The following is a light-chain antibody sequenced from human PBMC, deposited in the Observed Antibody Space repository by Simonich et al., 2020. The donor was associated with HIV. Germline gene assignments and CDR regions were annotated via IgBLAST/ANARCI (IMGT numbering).Light chain of an antibody. CDR2: GNS. CDR1: SSNTGAGYE. CDR3: QSYDSSLSGWV. J-gene: IGLJ3*02. Sequence: QSVLTQPPSVSGAPGQRVTISCAGSSSNTGAGYEVHWYQQLPGTAPKRLIYGNSKRPSGVPDLFSGSKSDTSASLAITGLQAEDEADYYCQSYDSSLSGWVFGGGTKLTVL. V-gene: IGLV1-40*01.